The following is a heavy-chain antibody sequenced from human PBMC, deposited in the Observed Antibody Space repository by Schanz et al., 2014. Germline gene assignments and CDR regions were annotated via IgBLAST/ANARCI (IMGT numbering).Heavy chain of an antibody. CDR1: GFTFSSYW. D-gene: IGHD6-19*01. Sequence: EVFLVESGGGLVQPGGSLRLSCAASGFTFSSYWMSWVRQAPGKGLEWVSAISGSGAGTYYADSVKGRFTFSRDNSKNTLYLQMNSLIAEDTAVYYCAKCIGWYGRCAFDIWGQGTMVTVSS. V-gene: IGHV3-23*04. CDR3: AKCIGWYGRCAFDI. CDR2: ISGSGAGT. J-gene: IGHJ3*02.